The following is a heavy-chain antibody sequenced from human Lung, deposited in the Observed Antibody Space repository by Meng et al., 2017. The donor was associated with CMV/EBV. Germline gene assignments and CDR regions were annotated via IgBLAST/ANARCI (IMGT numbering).Heavy chain of an antibody. CDR3: AKSPDNGWSS. CDR1: GYTFSGFY. J-gene: IGHJ4*01. Sequence: VQLVQSGAEVKRPVASVKISCQASGYTFSGFYMNWARQAPGHGLEWLGRVNPVSDDTHYAQKFVGRLTVTRGATINTAFMELTSLRPDDTAVYYCAKSPDNGWSSWGPGTLVTVSS. V-gene: IGHV1-2*06. CDR2: VNPVSDDT. D-gene: IGHD6-19*01.